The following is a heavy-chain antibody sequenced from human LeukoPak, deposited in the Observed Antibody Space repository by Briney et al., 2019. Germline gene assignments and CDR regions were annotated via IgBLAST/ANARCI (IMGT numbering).Heavy chain of an antibody. CDR1: GFTFSTYA. CDR3: AKRMVTAMGGFDI. J-gene: IGHJ3*02. V-gene: IGHV3-23*01. D-gene: IGHD2-21*02. CDR2: ISGSGGST. Sequence: QSGGSLRLSCAASGFTFSTYAMSSVRQAPGKGLEWVSAISGSGGSTYYADSVKGRFTISRDNSKNTLYLQMNSLRAEDTAVYYCAKRMVTAMGGFDIWGQGTMVTVSS.